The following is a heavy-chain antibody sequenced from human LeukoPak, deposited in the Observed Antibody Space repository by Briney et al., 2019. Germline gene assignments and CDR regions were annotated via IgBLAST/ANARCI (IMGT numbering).Heavy chain of an antibody. Sequence: PSETLSLTCTVSGGSISSSSYYWDWIRQPPGKGLEWIGAIYYSGNTNYNPSLKSRVTISVDTSKNQFSLKLSSVTAADTAVYYCARHRIPAALASAFDYWGQGILVTVSS. CDR1: GGSISSSSYY. J-gene: IGHJ4*02. CDR3: ARHRIPAALASAFDY. CDR2: IYYSGNT. V-gene: IGHV4-39*01. D-gene: IGHD2-2*01.